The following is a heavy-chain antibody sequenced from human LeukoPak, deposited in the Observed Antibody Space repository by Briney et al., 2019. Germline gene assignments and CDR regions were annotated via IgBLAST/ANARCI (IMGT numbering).Heavy chain of an antibody. CDR2: IYHSGST. J-gene: IGHJ3*02. D-gene: IGHD6-6*01. V-gene: IGHV4-38-2*02. CDR1: GYSISSGYY. Sequence: SETLSLTCTVSGYSISSGYYWGWIRQPPGKGLEWIGSIYHSGSTYYNPSLKSRVTISVDTSKNQFSLKLSSVTAADTAVYYCARAGSIAARLSPGDAFDIWGQGTMVTVSS. CDR3: ARAGSIAARLSPGDAFDI.